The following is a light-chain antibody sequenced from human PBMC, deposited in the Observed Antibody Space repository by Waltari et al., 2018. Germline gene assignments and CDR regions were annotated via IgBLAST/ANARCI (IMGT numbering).Light chain of an antibody. J-gene: IGKJ1*01. CDR3: QQYYSLPWT. CDR1: QSVPSSY. V-gene: IGKV3-20*01. CDR2: AAS. Sequence: EIVFTQSPGTLSLSPGDRATLFCRASQSVPSSYLAWYQQKPGQAPRLLISAASSGATGIPDRFSGSESGTDFTLTISRLEPEDFAVYYCQQYYSLPWTFGQGTKVEIK.